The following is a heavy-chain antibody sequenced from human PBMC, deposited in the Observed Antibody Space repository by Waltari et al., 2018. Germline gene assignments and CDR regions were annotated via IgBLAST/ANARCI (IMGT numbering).Heavy chain of an antibody. V-gene: IGHV3-48*02. CDR1: GFAFSSHS. CDR3: ATVGVENQWELLRYDY. Sequence: EVQLVESGGGLVQPGGSLRLSCEASGFAFSSHSMNWVRQAPGKGLGWVSYIIGSRSTIHYADSVKGRCTNSRDNANNSLYLQMNSLRDEDTAVYYCATVGVENQWELLRYDYWGQGTLVTVSS. J-gene: IGHJ4*02. CDR2: IIGSRSTI. D-gene: IGHD1-26*01.